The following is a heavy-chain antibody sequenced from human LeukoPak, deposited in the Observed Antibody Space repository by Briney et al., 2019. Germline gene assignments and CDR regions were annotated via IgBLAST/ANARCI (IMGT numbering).Heavy chain of an antibody. Sequence: ASVKVSCKASAYTSTTYGISWVRQAPGQGLEWMVWISGYDGNTKYAQKLQGRVTMTTDTSTSTAYMELRSLRSDDTAVYYCARDCSTSCYWFDPWGQGTLVTVAS. CDR2: ISGYDGNT. D-gene: IGHD2-2*01. CDR3: ARDCSTSCYWFDP. V-gene: IGHV1-18*01. CDR1: AYTSTTYG. J-gene: IGHJ5*02.